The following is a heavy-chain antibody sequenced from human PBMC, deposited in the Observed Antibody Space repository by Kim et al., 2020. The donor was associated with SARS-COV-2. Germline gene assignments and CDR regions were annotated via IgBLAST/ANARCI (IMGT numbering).Heavy chain of an antibody. CDR2: INHSGST. V-gene: IGHV4-34*01. D-gene: IGHD6-19*01. J-gene: IGHJ4*01. CDR1: GGSFSGYY. CDR3: ARGSPAWLVRWNYFDY. Sequence: SETLSLTCAVYGGSFSGYYWSWIRQPPGKGLEWIGEINHSGSTNYNPSLKSRVTISVDTSKNQFSLKLSSVTAADTAVYYCARGSPAWLVRWNYFDYWG.